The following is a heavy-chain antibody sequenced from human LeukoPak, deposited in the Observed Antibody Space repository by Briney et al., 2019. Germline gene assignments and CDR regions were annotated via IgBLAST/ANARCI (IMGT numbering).Heavy chain of an antibody. J-gene: IGHJ4*02. D-gene: IGHD5-12*01. CDR3: ARNVRWLRLGRDY. Sequence: SQTLSLTSAVYGGAFSGYYWSWIRQPPRKGLEWIGEINHSGSTNYNPSLKSRVTISVDTSKNQFSLKLSSVTAADTAVYYCARNVRWLRLGRDYWGQGTLVTVSS. V-gene: IGHV4-34*01. CDR1: GGAFSGYY. CDR2: INHSGST.